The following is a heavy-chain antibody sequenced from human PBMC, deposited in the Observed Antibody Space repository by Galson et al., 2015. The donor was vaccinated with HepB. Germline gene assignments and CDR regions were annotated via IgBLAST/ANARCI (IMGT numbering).Heavy chain of an antibody. D-gene: IGHD5-18*01. Sequence: TLSLPCTVSGGSVSSGSYYWGWIRQPPGKGLEWIGYIYYTGSTNYNPSLKSRVTISVDTSKNQFSLRLSSVTAADTAVYYCARVSRATAMVGYFDYWGQGTLVTVSS. V-gene: IGHV4-61*01. CDR2: IYYTGST. J-gene: IGHJ4*02. CDR1: GGSVSSGSYY. CDR3: ARVSRATAMVGYFDY.